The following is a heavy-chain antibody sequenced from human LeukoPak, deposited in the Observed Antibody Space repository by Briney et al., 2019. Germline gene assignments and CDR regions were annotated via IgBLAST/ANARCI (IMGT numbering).Heavy chain of an antibody. D-gene: IGHD4-17*01. Sequence: SQTLSLTCTVSGGSISSGGHYWSWIRQPAGKGLEYLGRISSTGSTNYNPSLRSRVTISADTSKNHFSLKLTSVTAADTAVYYCATDYGDSYFDYWGQGTLVTVSS. CDR1: GGSISSGGHY. CDR2: ISSTGST. CDR3: ATDYGDSYFDY. J-gene: IGHJ4*02. V-gene: IGHV4-61*02.